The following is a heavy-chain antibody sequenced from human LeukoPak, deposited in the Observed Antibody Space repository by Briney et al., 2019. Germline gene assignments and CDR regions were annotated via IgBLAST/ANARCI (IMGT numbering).Heavy chain of an antibody. D-gene: IGHD6-19*01. J-gene: IGHJ6*02. CDR1: GFTFSSYS. CDR3: ARYPYSSGWYGSYYYYGMDV. Sequence: GGSLRLSCAASGFTFSSYSVNWVRQAPGKGLEWVSSISSSSSYIYYADSVKGRFTISRDNAKNSLYLQMNSLRAEDTAVYYCARYPYSSGWYGSYYYYGMDVWGQGTTVTVSS. V-gene: IGHV3-21*01. CDR2: ISSSSSYI.